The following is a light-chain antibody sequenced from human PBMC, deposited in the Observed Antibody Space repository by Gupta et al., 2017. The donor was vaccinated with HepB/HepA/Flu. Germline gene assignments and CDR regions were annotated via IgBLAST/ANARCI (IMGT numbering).Light chain of an antibody. V-gene: IGKV3-20*01. Sequence: EIVLTQSPGTLSLSPGESATLSCRASQSVSSSYLAWYQQKPGQAPRLLIYGTSTRATGIPDRFSGSGSGTDFTLTISRLGPEDSAVYYCQQYDTSPWTFGQGTKVEIK. CDR2: GTS. CDR1: QSVSSSY. J-gene: IGKJ1*01. CDR3: QQYDTSPWT.